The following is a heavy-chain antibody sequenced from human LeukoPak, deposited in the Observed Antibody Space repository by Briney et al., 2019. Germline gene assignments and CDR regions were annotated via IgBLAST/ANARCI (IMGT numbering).Heavy chain of an antibody. CDR2: ISYDGSNK. CDR3: ARDPRPGYSSGWWTFQH. J-gene: IGHJ1*01. D-gene: IGHD6-19*01. V-gene: IGHV3-30-3*01. CDR1: GFTFSSYA. Sequence: TGGSLRLSCAASGFTFSSYAMHWVRQAPGKGLEWVAVISYDGSNKYYADSVKGRFTISRDNSKNTLYLQMNSLRAEDTAVYYCARDPRPGYSSGWWTFQHWGQGTLVTVSS.